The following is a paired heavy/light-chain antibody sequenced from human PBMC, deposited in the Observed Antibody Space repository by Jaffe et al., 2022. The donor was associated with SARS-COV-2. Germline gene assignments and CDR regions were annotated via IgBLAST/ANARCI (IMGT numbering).Heavy chain of an antibody. CDR3: ARVGVLGVAPDPYYFDY. J-gene: IGHJ4*02. D-gene: IGHD3-3*01. Sequence: EVQLLESGGNLVQPGGSLRLSCAASGFTFSSYVMTWVRQAPGKGLEWVSGLSGSGGKTYYADSVKGRFTISRDNSKNTLYLQMNGLTAEDTATYFCARVGVLGVAPDPYYFDYWGQGTLVTVSS. CDR1: GFTFSSYV. CDR2: LSGSGGKT. V-gene: IGHV3-23*01.
Light chain of an antibody. CDR2: DTS. Sequence: EIVLTQSPATLSLSRGERATLSCRASQSVSGYLAWYQQKPGQAPRLLIYDTSNRATGIPTRFSGSGSGADFTLTISSLEPEDFAVYYCQQRNTWPGGWTFGQGTKVEIK. CDR1: QSVSGY. V-gene: IGKV3-11*01. CDR3: QQRNTWPGGWT. J-gene: IGKJ1*01.